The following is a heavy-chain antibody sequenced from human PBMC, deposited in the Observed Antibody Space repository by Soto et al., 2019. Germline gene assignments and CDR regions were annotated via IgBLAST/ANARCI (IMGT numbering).Heavy chain of an antibody. D-gene: IGHD4-17*01. CDR3: AKDMTTVPTPDDAFDI. V-gene: IGHV3-23*01. CDR2: ISGSGGST. CDR1: GFTFSSYA. J-gene: IGHJ3*02. Sequence: GGSLRLSCAASGFTFSSYAMSWVHQAPGKGLEWVSAISGSGGSTYYADSVKGRFTISRDNSKNTLYLQMNSLRAEDTAVYYCAKDMTTVPTPDDAFDIWGQGTMVTVSS.